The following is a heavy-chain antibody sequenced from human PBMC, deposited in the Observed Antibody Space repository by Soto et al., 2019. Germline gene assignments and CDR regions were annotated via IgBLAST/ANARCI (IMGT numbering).Heavy chain of an antibody. Sequence: QITLKESGPTLVKPTQTLTLTCTFSGFSLSTSRVGVGWIRQPPGKALEWLALIYWDDDKRYSPSLKSRLTITKDTSKNQVVLTMTNMDPVDTATYYCAHRPYCSGGSCYSGYFQHWGQGTLVTVSS. CDR1: GFSLSTSRVG. CDR3: AHRPYCSGGSCYSGYFQH. D-gene: IGHD2-15*01. V-gene: IGHV2-5*02. J-gene: IGHJ1*01. CDR2: IYWDDDK.